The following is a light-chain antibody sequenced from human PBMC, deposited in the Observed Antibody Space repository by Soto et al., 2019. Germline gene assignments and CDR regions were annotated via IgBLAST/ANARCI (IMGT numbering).Light chain of an antibody. J-gene: IGKJ1*01. Sequence: EIVMTQSPATLSASPGERATLSCRASQSVSSNLAWYQQKPGQAPRLLIYGASTRATGIPARFSGSGSGTEFTLTISSLQSEDFAVYYCQRKKTFGQGTKVEIK. CDR1: QSVSSN. CDR2: GAS. CDR3: QRKKT. V-gene: IGKV3-15*01.